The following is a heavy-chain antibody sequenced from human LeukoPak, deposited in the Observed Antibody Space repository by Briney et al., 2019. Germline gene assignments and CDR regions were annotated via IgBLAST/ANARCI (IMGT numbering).Heavy chain of an antibody. CDR2: ISGSGGST. V-gene: IGHV3-23*01. Sequence: AGGSLRLSCAASGFTFSSYAMSWVRQAPGKGLEWVSAISGSGGSTYYADSVKGRFTISRDNSKNTLYLQMNSLRAEDTAVYYCAKAHRKDIVVVPAATQSSDYWGQGTLVTVSS. CDR1: GFTFSSYA. J-gene: IGHJ4*02. D-gene: IGHD2-2*01. CDR3: AKAHRKDIVVVPAATQSSDY.